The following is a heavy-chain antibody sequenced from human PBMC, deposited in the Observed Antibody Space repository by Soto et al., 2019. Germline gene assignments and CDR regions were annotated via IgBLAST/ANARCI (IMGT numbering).Heavy chain of an antibody. CDR3: ARHVGTAMGNWLDP. D-gene: IGHD5-18*01. CDR1: GGSISSYY. J-gene: IGHJ5*02. CDR2: IYYSGST. V-gene: IGHV4-59*08. Sequence: PSETLSLTCTVSGGSISSYYWSWIRQPPGKGLEWIGYIYYSGSTNYNPSLKSRVTISVDTSKNQFSLKLSSVTAADTAVYYCARHVGTAMGNWLDPWGQGTLVTVSS.